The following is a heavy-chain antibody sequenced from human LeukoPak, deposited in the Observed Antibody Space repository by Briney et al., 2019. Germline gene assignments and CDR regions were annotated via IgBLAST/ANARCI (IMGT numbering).Heavy chain of an antibody. J-gene: IGHJ4*02. CDR2: INHSGST. V-gene: IGHV4-34*01. CDR3: ARVGTDSSGYYFIDY. Sequence: PSETLSLTCAVYGGSFSGDYWSWIRQPSGKGLEWIGEINHSGSTNYNPSLKSRVTISVDISKNQFSLKLSSVTAADTAVYYCARVGTDSSGYYFIDYWGQGTLVTVSS. CDR1: GGSFSGDY. D-gene: IGHD3-22*01.